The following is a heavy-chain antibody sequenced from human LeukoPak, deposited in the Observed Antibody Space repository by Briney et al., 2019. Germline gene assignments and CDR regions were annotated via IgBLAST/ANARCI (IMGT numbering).Heavy chain of an antibody. V-gene: IGHV3-9*01. CDR3: AKEYGGFDY. D-gene: IGHD4/OR15-4a*01. CDR2: ISWNSGSI. CDR1: GFTFDDYA. Sequence: GRSLRLSCAASGFTFDDYAMHWVRQAPGKGLEWVSGISWNSGSIGYADSVKGRFTISRDNAKNSLYLQINSLRAEDTALYYCAKEYGGFDYWGQGTLVTVSS. J-gene: IGHJ4*02.